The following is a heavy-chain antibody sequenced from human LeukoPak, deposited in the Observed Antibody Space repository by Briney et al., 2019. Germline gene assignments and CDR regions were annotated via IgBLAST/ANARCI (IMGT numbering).Heavy chain of an antibody. Sequence: GGSLRLSCAASGFTFSSYSMNWVRQAPGKGLGWVSSISTSSSYINYADSVKGRFTISRDNAKKSLYLQMNSLRAEDTAVYYCARVYQGVSLFDGIDYWGQGTLVTVSS. J-gene: IGHJ4*02. CDR1: GFTFSSYS. D-gene: IGHD3-10*01. V-gene: IGHV3-21*01. CDR3: ARVYQGVSLFDGIDY. CDR2: ISTSSSYI.